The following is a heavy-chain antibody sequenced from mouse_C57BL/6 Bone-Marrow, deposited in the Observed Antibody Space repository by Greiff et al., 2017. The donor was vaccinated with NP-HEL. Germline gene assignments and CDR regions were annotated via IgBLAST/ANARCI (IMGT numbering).Heavy chain of an antibody. D-gene: IGHD2-1*01. V-gene: IGHV1-47*01. J-gene: IGHJ2*01. CDR1: GYTFTTYP. CDR3: ARGGNYWYYFDY. CDR2: FHPYNDDT. Sequence: VHLVESGAELVKPGASVKMSCKASGYTFTTYPIAWVKQNHGKSLEWIGNFHPYNDDTDYNEKFKNKATLTVEKSSSTVYLELSRLTSDDSSVYYCARGGNYWYYFDYWGQGTTLTVSS.